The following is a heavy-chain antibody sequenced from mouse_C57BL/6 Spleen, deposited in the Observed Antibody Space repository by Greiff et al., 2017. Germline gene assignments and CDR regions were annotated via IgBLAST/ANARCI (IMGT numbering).Heavy chain of an antibody. CDR3: AAPYYGSSWFAY. D-gene: IGHD1-1*01. Sequence: DVKLVESGAELVKPGASVKLSCTASGFNIKDYYMHWVKQRTEQGLEWIGRIDPEDGETKYAPKFQGKATITADTSSNTAYLQLSSLTSEDTAVYYCAAPYYGSSWFAYWGQGTLVTVSA. CDR1: GFNIKDYY. J-gene: IGHJ3*01. V-gene: IGHV14-2*01. CDR2: IDPEDGET.